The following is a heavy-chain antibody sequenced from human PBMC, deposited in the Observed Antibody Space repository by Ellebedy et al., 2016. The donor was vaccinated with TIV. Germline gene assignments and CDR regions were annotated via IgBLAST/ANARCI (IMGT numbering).Heavy chain of an antibody. CDR2: ISGSGGST. CDR3: EKDLSFGGNWFDP. V-gene: IGHV3-23*01. CDR1: GFTFSSYA. Sequence: PGGSLRLSCAASGFTFSSYAMSWVRQAPGKGLEWVSAISGSGGSTYYADSVQGRFTLSRDNSKNTLYLQMNSLRAEDTAVYYCEKDLSFGGNWFDPWGQGTLVTVSS. D-gene: IGHD2/OR15-2a*01. J-gene: IGHJ5*02.